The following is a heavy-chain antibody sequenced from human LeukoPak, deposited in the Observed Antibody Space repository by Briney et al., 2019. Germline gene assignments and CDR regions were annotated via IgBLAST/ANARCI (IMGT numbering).Heavy chain of an antibody. CDR2: IKQDGSEK. V-gene: IGHV3-7*01. CDR1: GFTFSSYW. J-gene: IGHJ4*02. CDR3: ARRYCSSTSCYLTRYYFDY. Sequence: GGSLRLSCAASGFTFSSYWMSWVRQAPGKGLEWVANIKQDGSEKYYVGSVKGRFTISRDNAKNSLYLQMNSLRAEDTAVYYCARRYCSSTSCYLTRYYFDYWGQGTLVTVSS. D-gene: IGHD2-2*01.